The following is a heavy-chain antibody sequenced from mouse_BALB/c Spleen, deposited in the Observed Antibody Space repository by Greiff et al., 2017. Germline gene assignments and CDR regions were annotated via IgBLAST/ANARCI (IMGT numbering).Heavy chain of an antibody. Sequence: QVQLQQPGAELVKPGASVNLSCKASGYTFTSYWMHWVKQRPGQGLEWIGEINPSNGRTNYNEKFKSKATLTVDKSSSTAYVQLSSLTSEDSAVYYCARYGYYAMDYWGQGTSVTVSS. CDR1: GYTFTSYW. CDR3: ARYGYYAMDY. J-gene: IGHJ4*01. V-gene: IGHV1S81*02. CDR2: INPSNGRT. D-gene: IGHD1-1*02.